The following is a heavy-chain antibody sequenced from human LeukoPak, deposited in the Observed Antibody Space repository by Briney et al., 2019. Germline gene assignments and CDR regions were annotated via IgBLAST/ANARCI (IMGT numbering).Heavy chain of an antibody. CDR1: GFIFTSYS. J-gene: IGHJ4*02. Sequence: PGGSLRLSCAASGFIFTSYSMNWVRQAPGKGLEWVAVIWYDGSNKDYADSVKGRFTVSRDNSRNTLFLQMNSLRVEDTAVYYCATDRATQYFDYWGQGTLVSVPS. D-gene: IGHD2-15*01. CDR2: IWYDGSNK. CDR3: ATDRATQYFDY. V-gene: IGHV3-33*08.